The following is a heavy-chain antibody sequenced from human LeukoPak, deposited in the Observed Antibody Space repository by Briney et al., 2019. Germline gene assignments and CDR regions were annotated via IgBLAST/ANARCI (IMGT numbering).Heavy chain of an antibody. J-gene: IGHJ4*02. CDR2: IKEDGSDK. CDR1: GFTFSNYW. CDR3: ARDTGYNTFDY. D-gene: IGHD5-24*01. Sequence: GGSLRLSCAASGFTFSNYWMSWVRQAPGKGLEWEANIKEDGSDKYYVDSVKGRFTISRDNAKNSQYLQMNSLRAEDTAVYYCARDTGYNTFDYWGQGTLVTVSS. V-gene: IGHV3-7*05.